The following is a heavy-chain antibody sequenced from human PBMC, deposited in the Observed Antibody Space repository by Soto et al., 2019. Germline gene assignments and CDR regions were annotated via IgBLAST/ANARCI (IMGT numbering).Heavy chain of an antibody. Sequence: GGSLRLSCAASGFTFSSYGMHWVRQAPGKGLEWVAVIWYDGSNKYYADSVKGRFTISRDNSKNTLYLQMNSLRAEDTAVYYCARDGRGYCSGGSCYETATYYYYYGMDVWGQGTTVTVS. J-gene: IGHJ6*02. D-gene: IGHD2-15*01. CDR3: ARDGRGYCSGGSCYETATYYYYYGMDV. CDR2: IWYDGSNK. CDR1: GFTFSSYG. V-gene: IGHV3-33*01.